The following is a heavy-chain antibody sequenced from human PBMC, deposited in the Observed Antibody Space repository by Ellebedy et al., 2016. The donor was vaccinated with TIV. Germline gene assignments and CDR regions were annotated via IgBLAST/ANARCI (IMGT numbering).Heavy chain of an antibody. CDR2: INTGNGDT. D-gene: IGHD3-22*01. V-gene: IGHV1-3*04. Sequence: ASVKVSXXASGYSFTNYLIHWVRQAPGQSLEWMGWINTGNGDTKYSQKLQGRVTISRDISASTAYMDLGSLRSEDTAVYYCARAEGDSSGYYSWGQGTLVTVSS. CDR3: ARAEGDSSGYYS. J-gene: IGHJ4*02. CDR1: GYSFTNYL.